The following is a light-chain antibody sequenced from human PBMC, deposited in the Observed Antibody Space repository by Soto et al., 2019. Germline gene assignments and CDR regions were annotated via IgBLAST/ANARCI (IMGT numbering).Light chain of an antibody. V-gene: IGKV1-5*03. CDR1: QNISSW. Sequence: DIQMTQSPSTLSASVGDRVTITCRANQNISSWLAWYQQKPGKAPKLLIYKASSLESGVPPRFSGSGSGTEFTLTISSLQPDDFATYYCQQYNSYPSFGPGTKVDIK. CDR2: KAS. J-gene: IGKJ3*01. CDR3: QQYNSYPS.